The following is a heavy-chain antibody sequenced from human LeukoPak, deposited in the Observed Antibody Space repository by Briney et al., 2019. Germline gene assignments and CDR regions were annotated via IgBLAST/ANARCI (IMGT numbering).Heavy chain of an antibody. D-gene: IGHD3-22*01. Sequence: GGSLRLSCEASGFTFSRYWMHWVRQAPGKGLVWVSRIKSDGKTNYADSAKGRFTISRDNAKSTVSLQMDSLRAEDTGVYYCARAPSEVGGYYPEYFRHWGQGTLVTVSS. CDR3: ARAPSEVGGYYPEYFRH. J-gene: IGHJ1*01. CDR1: GFTFSRYW. CDR2: IKSDGKT. V-gene: IGHV3-74*01.